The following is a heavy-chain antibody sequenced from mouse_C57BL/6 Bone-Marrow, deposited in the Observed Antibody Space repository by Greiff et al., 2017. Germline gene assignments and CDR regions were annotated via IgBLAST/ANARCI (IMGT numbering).Heavy chain of an antibody. CDR3: ARFYGSSFPWFAY. V-gene: IGHV7-3*01. CDR2: IRNKANGYTT. CDR1: GFTFTDYY. J-gene: IGHJ3*01. D-gene: IGHD1-1*01. Sequence: VQLKESGGGLVQPGGSLSLSCAASGFTFTDYYMSWVRQPPGKALEWLGFIRNKANGYTTEYSASVKGRFTISRDNSQSILYLQMKALRAEDSATYYCARFYGSSFPWFAYWGQGTLVTVSA.